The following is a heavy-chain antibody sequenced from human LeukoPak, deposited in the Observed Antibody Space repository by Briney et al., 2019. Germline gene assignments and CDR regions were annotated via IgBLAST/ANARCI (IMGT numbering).Heavy chain of an antibody. J-gene: IGHJ3*02. CDR2: IYPGDSDT. CDR3: ARQDSITMVRGVMAAFDI. Sequence: GESLKISCKGSGYSFTNYWIVWVRQMPGKGLEWMGIIYPGDSDTRYSPSFQGQVTISADKSISTAYLQWSSLKASDTAMYYCARQDSITMVRGVMAAFDIWGQGTMVTVSS. D-gene: IGHD3-10*01. CDR1: GYSFTNYW. V-gene: IGHV5-51*01.